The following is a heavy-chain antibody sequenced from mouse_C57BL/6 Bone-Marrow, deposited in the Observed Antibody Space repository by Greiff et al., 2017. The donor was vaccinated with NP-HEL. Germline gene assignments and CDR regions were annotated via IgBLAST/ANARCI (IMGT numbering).Heavy chain of an antibody. Sequence: QVQLQQPGAELVQPGASVKVSCKASGYTFTSYWMHWVKQRPGQGLEWIGRIHPSDSDTNYNQKFKGKATLTVDKSSSTAYMQLSRLTSEASEVSYCAIWLRFYARDNGGQGTAVTVTA. CDR3: AIWLRFYARDN. D-gene: IGHD2-2*01. CDR2: IHPSDSDT. J-gene: IGHJ4*01. V-gene: IGHV1-74*01. CDR1: GYTFTSYW.